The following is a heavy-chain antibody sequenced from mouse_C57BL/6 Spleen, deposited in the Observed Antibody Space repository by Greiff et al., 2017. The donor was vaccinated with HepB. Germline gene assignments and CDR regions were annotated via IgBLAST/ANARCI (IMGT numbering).Heavy chain of an antibody. J-gene: IGHJ1*03. CDR2: ISDGGSYT. CDR1: GFTFSSYA. D-gene: IGHD1-1*01. Sequence: EVRLVESGGGLVKPGGSLKLSCAASGFTFSSYAMSWVRQTPEKRLEWVATISDGGSYTYYPDNVKGRFTISRDNAKNNLYLQMSHLKSEDTAMYYCARGDDYGSSHWYFDVWGTGTTVTVSS. V-gene: IGHV5-4*03. CDR3: ARGDDYGSSHWYFDV.